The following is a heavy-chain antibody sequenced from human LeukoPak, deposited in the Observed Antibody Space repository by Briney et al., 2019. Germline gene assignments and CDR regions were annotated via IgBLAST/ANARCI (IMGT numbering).Heavy chain of an antibody. D-gene: IGHD2-8*01. CDR1: GFSFTRYS. J-gene: IGHJ4*02. CDR3: AKAPPLGMLDY. Sequence: GGSLRLSCAASGFSFTRYSMNWVRQAPGKGLEWVSSISSSSLYIYYADSVKGRFTISRDNAKNSLYLQMNSLRAEDTAVYYCAKAPPLGMLDYWGQGTLVTVSS. CDR2: ISSSSLYI. V-gene: IGHV3-21*01.